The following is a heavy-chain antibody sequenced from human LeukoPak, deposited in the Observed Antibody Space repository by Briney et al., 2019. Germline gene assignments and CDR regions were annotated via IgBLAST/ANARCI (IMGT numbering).Heavy chain of an antibody. Sequence: ASVKVSCKASGYTFTGYYMHWVRQAPGQGLEWMGWINPNTGGTDYAQKFQGRVTMTRDTSISTAYMELSRLRSDDTAVYYCARPRAQQWLVRGDAFDIWGQGTMVAVS. CDR2: INPNTGGT. J-gene: IGHJ3*02. V-gene: IGHV1-2*02. D-gene: IGHD6-19*01. CDR1: GYTFTGYY. CDR3: ARPRAQQWLVRGDAFDI.